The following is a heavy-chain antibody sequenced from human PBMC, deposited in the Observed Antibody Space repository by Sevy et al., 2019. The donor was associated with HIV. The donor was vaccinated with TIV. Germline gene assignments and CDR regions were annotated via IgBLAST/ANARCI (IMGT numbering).Heavy chain of an antibody. J-gene: IGHJ4*02. Sequence: GGSLRLSCDASGFTFSSYAIHWVRQAPGKGLEWVAVISSDGNNKHYADSVKGRFTISRDNSKNTLFLQMDSLRAEDTAIYYCARDPRMYGDYLLAYFDYWGQGTLVTVSS. CDR3: ARDPRMYGDYLLAYFDY. D-gene: IGHD2-8*01. CDR2: ISSDGNNK. V-gene: IGHV3-30-3*01. CDR1: GFTFSSYA.